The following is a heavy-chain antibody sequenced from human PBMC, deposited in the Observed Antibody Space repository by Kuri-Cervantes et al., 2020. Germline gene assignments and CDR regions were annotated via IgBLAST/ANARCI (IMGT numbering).Heavy chain of an antibody. CDR2: IYYSGST. V-gene: IGHV4-39*01. J-gene: IGHJ4*02. CDR3: ARHSDGSGWGFDY. Sequence: SETLSLTCTVSGGSISSSSYYWGWIRQPPGKGLEWIGTIYYSGSTYSNPSLKSRVTISVDTSKNQFSLKLSSVTAADTAVYYCARHSDGSGWGFDYWGQGTLVTVSS. D-gene: IGHD6-19*01. CDR1: GGSISSSSYY.